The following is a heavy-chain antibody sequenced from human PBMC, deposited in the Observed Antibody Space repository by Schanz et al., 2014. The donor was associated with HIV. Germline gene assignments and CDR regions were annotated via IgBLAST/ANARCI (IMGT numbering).Heavy chain of an antibody. V-gene: IGHV1-18*01. J-gene: IGHJ3*02. D-gene: IGHD4-17*01. CDR2: ISAYNGNT. CDR3: ARGERTVHDAFDI. Sequence: QVQLVQSGAEVKKPGSSVTVSCKASGGTFSNYAFSWVRQAPGQGLEWMGWISAYNGNTNYAQKVQGRVTMTTDTSTSTAYMELRSLTSDDTAVYYCARGERTVHDAFDIWGQGTMVTVSS. CDR1: GGTFSNYA.